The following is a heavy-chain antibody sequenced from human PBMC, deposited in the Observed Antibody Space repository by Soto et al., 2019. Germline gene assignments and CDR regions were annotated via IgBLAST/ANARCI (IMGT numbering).Heavy chain of an antibody. CDR2: IWYDGSNK. Sequence: GGSLTLSCAASGFVFSSYGMHWVRQAPGKGLEWVAVIWYDGSNKYYADSVKGRFTIARDNSKNTLYLQMNSLRAEDTAVYYCARVVSRRGTAMFTGRPYYYYYGMDVWGQGTTVTVSS. CDR3: ARVVSRRGTAMFTGRPYYYYYGMDV. J-gene: IGHJ6*02. CDR1: GFVFSSYG. D-gene: IGHD5-18*01. V-gene: IGHV3-33*01.